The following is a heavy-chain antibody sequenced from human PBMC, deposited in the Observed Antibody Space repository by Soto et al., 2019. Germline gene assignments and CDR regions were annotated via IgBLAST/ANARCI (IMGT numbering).Heavy chain of an antibody. Sequence: VQLVESGGGLVQPGGSLRLSCAASGFTFSSYWMHWVRQGPGKGLVWVSRINSDGSSTSYADSVKSRFTISRDNAKNTLYLQLNRLRAEDTAVNYCVRDLKENISSQLDYWGQGTLISVSS. D-gene: IGHD6-6*01. CDR1: GFTFSSYW. V-gene: IGHV3-74*01. CDR2: INSDGSST. J-gene: IGHJ4*02. CDR3: VRDLKENISSQLDY.